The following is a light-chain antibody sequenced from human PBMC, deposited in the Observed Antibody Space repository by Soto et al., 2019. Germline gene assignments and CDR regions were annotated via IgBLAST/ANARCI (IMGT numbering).Light chain of an antibody. CDR1: QSISNS. Sequence: PGERATLSCRASQSISNSLAWYQQKPGQAPSLLIFDASKRATGIPARFSGSGSGTEFTLTISSLQSEDFAVYYCQQYSNWPPWTFGQGTKVDIK. V-gene: IGKV3D-15*01. CDR2: DAS. CDR3: QQYSNWPPWT. J-gene: IGKJ1*01.